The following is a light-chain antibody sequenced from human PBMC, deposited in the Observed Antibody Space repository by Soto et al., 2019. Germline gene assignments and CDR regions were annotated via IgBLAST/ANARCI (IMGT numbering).Light chain of an antibody. CDR1: ESVSKW. V-gene: IGKV1-5*01. CDR3: QQYNSYSWT. CDR2: DAS. J-gene: IGKJ1*01. Sequence: DIQMTQSPSFLSASVGDKVTITVLATESVSKWLAWYQEKPGNPPRPLIYDASTLESGVPSRFSGSGSGTEFTLTISSLQADDFAIYYCQQYNSYSWTFGQGTKVDI.